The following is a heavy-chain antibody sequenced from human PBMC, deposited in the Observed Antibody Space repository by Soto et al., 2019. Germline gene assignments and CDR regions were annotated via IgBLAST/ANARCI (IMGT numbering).Heavy chain of an antibody. CDR1: GFTFSSYA. CDR2: IGGSGDNT. CDR3: SKRHDSDCYYLHP. D-gene: IGHD6-19*01. V-gene: IGHV3-23*01. J-gene: IGHJ5*02. Sequence: PGGSLRLSCAASGFTFSSYAMNWVRQAPGKGLEWVSTIGGSGDNTYYADSVKGRFTISRDNSKNTLYLQMNSLRAEDTAVYFCSKRHDSDCYYLHPWGQGTRVTVSS.